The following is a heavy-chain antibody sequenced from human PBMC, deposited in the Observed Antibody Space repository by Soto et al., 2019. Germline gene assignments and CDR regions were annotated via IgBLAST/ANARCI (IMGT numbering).Heavy chain of an antibody. CDR3: ARDRARYCSGGSCPLGFDP. V-gene: IGHV1-18*01. CDR1: GYTFTSYG. Sequence: ASVKVSCKASGYTFTSYGISWVRQAPGHGLEWLGWISAYNGYTNYAQRLQGRVTMTTDTSTSTAYMELRSLRSDDTAVYDCARDRARYCSGGSCPLGFDPWG. D-gene: IGHD2-15*01. CDR2: ISAYNGYT. J-gene: IGHJ5*02.